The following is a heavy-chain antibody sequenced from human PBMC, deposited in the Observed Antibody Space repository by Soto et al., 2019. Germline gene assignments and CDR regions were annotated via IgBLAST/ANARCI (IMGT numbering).Heavy chain of an antibody. V-gene: IGHV4-34*01. CDR3: ASRTYYDFWSGYYTGNFDY. CDR2: INHSGST. Sequence: SETLSLTCAVYGGSFSGYYWSWIRQPPGKGLEWIGEINHSGSTNYNPSLKSRVTISVDTSKNQFSLKLSSVTAADTAVYYCASRTYYDFWSGYYTGNFDYWGQGILVTVSS. CDR1: GGSFSGYY. D-gene: IGHD3-3*01. J-gene: IGHJ4*02.